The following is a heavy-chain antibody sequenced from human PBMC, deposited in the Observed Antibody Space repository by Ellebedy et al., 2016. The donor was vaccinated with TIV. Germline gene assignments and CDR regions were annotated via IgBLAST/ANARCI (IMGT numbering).Heavy chain of an antibody. CDR3: AKDGELLRRDFDY. Sequence: GESLKISCAASGFTFSSYAMNWVRQAPGKGLEWLSGITSSGGRTYYADSVKGRFTISRDNSKSILYLQMNSLRAEDTAVYYCAKDGELLRRDFDYWGQGTLVTVSS. CDR2: ITSSGGRT. V-gene: IGHV3-23*01. J-gene: IGHJ4*02. CDR1: GFTFSSYA. D-gene: IGHD1-26*01.